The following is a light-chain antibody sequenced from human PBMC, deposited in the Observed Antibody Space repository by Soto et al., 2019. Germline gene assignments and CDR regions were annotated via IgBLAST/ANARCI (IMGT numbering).Light chain of an antibody. Sequence: QLVLTQSPSASASLGASVKLTGTLSSGHSSYAIAWHQQQPEKGPRYLMKLNSDGSHSKGDGIPDRFSGSSSGAERYLTISSLQSEDEADYYCQTWGSGTVVFGGGTKVTVL. CDR1: SGHSSYA. CDR3: QTWGSGTVV. V-gene: IGLV4-69*01. CDR2: LNSDGSH. J-gene: IGLJ2*01.